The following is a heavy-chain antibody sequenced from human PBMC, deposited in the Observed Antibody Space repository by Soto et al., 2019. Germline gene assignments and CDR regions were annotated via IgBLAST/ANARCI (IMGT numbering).Heavy chain of an antibody. CDR3: ARDQCSSTSCYLPGVTPGYYYYGMDV. Sequence: QVQLGESGGGLVRPGGPLRLPFAASGFTSSDYYRSWFRQAPGKGLGWVSYFSSSSSYKNYADSVKGRFTISRDNAKNSLYLQMNSLRAEDTAVYYCARDQCSSTSCYLPGVTPGYYYYGMDVWGQGTTVTVSS. CDR1: GFTSSDYY. J-gene: IGHJ6*02. D-gene: IGHD2-2*01. CDR2: FSSSSSYK. V-gene: IGHV3-11*06.